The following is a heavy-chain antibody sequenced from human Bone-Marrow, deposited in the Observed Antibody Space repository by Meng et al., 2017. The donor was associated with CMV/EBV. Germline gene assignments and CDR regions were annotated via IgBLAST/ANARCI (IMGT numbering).Heavy chain of an antibody. D-gene: IGHD2-2*01. CDR1: TFTSYA. CDR2: VNAGNGNT. Sequence: TFTSYAVHWVRQAPGQRLEWMGWVNAGNGNTIYSQKFQDRVTFTRDTSATTAYMGLSSLRSEDTAVYYCAREGYCSSTNCPRWLDPWGQGTLVTVSS. CDR3: AREGYCSSTNCPRWLDP. J-gene: IGHJ5*02. V-gene: IGHV1-3*01.